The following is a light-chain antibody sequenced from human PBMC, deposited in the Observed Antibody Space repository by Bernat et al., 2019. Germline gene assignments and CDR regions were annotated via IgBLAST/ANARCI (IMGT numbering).Light chain of an antibody. J-gene: IGKJ1*01. CDR3: QQLYSSTWT. V-gene: IGKV1-9*01. CDR1: QGISSS. CDR2: AAS. Sequence: DIQLTQSPSFLSASVGDRVTITCRASQGISSSLAWYQHKPGKAPKLLIYAASILQSGVPSRFSGSGSETEFTLTISSLQPEDFATYSYQQLYSSTWTFGQGTKVVVK.